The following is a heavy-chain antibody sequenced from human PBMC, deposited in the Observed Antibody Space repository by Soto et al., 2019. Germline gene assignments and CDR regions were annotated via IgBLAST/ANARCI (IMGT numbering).Heavy chain of an antibody. CDR1: GFTFDDYA. V-gene: IGHV3-9*01. D-gene: IGHD5-12*01. Sequence: EVQLVESGGGLVQPGRSLRLSCAASGFTFDDYAMHWVRQAPGKGLEWVSGISWNSGSIGYADSVKGRFTISRDNAKNSLYLQMNSLIAEDTALYYCAKGVVATIVGSWFDPWGQGTLVTVSS. CDR2: ISWNSGSI. CDR3: AKGVVATIVGSWFDP. J-gene: IGHJ5*02.